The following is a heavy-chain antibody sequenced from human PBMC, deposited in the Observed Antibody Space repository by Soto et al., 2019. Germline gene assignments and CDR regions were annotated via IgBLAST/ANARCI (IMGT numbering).Heavy chain of an antibody. J-gene: IGHJ3*02. V-gene: IGHV4-39*01. Sequence: PSETLCLTCTVSGGSISSSSYYWGWIRQPPGKGLEWIGSIYYSGNTYFNPSLKSRVTISVDTSKNQFSLKLSSVTAADTAVYYCARHENDFWSTRGAFDIWGQGTMVTVSS. D-gene: IGHD3-3*01. CDR3: ARHENDFWSTRGAFDI. CDR1: GGSISSSSYY. CDR2: IYYSGNT.